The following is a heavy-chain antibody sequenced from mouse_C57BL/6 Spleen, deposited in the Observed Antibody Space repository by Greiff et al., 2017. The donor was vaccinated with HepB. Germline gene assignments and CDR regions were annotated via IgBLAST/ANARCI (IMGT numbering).Heavy chain of an antibody. CDR2: ISSGGSYT. V-gene: IGHV5-6*01. Sequence: DVQLVESGGDLVKPGGSLKLSCAASGFTFSSYGMSWVRQTPDKRLEWVATISSGGSYTYYPDSVKGRFTISRDNAKNTLYLQMSSLKSEDTARYYCAREDSYFAYWGQGTTLTVSA. J-gene: IGHJ2*01. CDR3: AREDSYFAY. CDR1: GFTFSSYG.